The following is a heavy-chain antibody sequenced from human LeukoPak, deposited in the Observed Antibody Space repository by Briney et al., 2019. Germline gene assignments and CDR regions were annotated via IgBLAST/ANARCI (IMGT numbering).Heavy chain of an antibody. CDR2: IRYDGSKK. D-gene: IGHD3-22*01. CDR3: AKGGVTDSSSYYSGYCFYMDV. CDR1: GFTFSTYG. J-gene: IGHJ6*03. Sequence: GGSLRLSCAASGFTFSTYGFHWVRQAPGKGLEWVTFIRYDGSKKYYGDSVKGRFTISRDNSKNTLYLQMNSLGAEDTAVYYCAKGGVTDSSSYYSGYCFYMDVWGKGTTVTVSS. V-gene: IGHV3-30*02.